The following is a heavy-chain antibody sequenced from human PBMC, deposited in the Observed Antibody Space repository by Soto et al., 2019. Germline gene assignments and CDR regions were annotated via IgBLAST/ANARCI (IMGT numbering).Heavy chain of an antibody. V-gene: IGHV1-8*01. J-gene: IGHJ4*02. CDR2: MNPNSGNT. CDR3: ARGIVVVTATRFDY. Sequence: QVQLVQSGAEVKKPGASVKVSCKASGYTFTSYDINWVRQATGQGLEWMGWMNPNSGNTGDAQKFQGRVTMTRNTSISTAYRELRSRRSEDTAVYYCARGIVVVTATRFDYWGQGTLVTVSS. D-gene: IGHD2-21*02. CDR1: GYTFTSYD.